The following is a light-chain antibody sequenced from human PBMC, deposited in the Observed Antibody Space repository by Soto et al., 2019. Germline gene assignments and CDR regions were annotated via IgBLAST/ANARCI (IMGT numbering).Light chain of an antibody. CDR3: QQCYIYWT. Sequence: IQMSQSPSSLSASVGDRVTISCRASQGIRNDLAWYQQKPGKAPKLLIFAASNLQSGVPSRFSGSGSGTDFTLTISRLQPEDFATYYCQQCYIYWTFGQGTKVDIK. CDR1: QGIRND. CDR2: AAS. J-gene: IGKJ1*01. V-gene: IGKV1-6*01.